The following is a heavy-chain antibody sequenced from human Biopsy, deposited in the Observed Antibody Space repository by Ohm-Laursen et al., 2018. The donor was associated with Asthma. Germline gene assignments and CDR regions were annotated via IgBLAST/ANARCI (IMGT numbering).Heavy chain of an antibody. V-gene: IGHV3-7*03. CDR3: ARVFESSEWGPFYHFGLDV. D-gene: IGHD6-25*01. J-gene: IGHJ6*02. CDR1: GFTFGDYW. Sequence: SLGLSCTASGFTFGDYWMSWVRQVPGKGLEWVANIKHDGSEKNHVDSLKGRFTISRDNAKNSLYLQMGSLRAEDTAIYYCARVFESSEWGPFYHFGLDVWGQGTTVAVSS. CDR2: IKHDGSEK.